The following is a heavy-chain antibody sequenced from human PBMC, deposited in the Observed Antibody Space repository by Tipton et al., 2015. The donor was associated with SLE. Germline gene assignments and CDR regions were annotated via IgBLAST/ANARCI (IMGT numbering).Heavy chain of an antibody. CDR1: GGSISSYY. Sequence: LRLSCTVSGGSISSYYWSWIRPPPGKGLEWIGYIYYSGSTNYNPSLKSRVTISVDTSKNQFSLKLSSVTAADTAVYYCARGWWFDHWGQGTLVTVSS. CDR2: IYYSGST. D-gene: IGHD6-19*01. V-gene: IGHV4-59*01. J-gene: IGHJ5*02. CDR3: ARGWWFDH.